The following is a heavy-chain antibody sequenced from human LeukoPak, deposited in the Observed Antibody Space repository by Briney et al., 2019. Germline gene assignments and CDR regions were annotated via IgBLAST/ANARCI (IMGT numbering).Heavy chain of an antibody. V-gene: IGHV1-18*01. CDR3: TRVDVGRAVAGPFDY. CDR2: ISAYNGNT. J-gene: IGHJ4*02. D-gene: IGHD6-19*01. CDR1: GYTFTSYG. Sequence: ASVKVSCKASGYTFTSYGISWVRQAPGQGLEWMGWISAYNGNTNYAQKLQGRVTMTTDTSTSTAYMELRSLRSDDTAVYYCTRVDVGRAVAGPFDYWGQGTLVTVSS.